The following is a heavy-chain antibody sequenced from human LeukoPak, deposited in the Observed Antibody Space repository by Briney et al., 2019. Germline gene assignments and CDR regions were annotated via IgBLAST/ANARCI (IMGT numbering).Heavy chain of an antibody. CDR3: AKGAVAGTAFDY. D-gene: IGHD6-19*01. CDR2: ISSSGNTI. Sequence: GGSLRLSCAASGFTFSDYYMSWIRQAPGKGLEWVSYISSSGNTIYYADSVKGRFTISRDNAKNSLYLQMNSLRAEDMALYYCAKGAVAGTAFDYWGQGTLVTVSS. CDR1: GFTFSDYY. V-gene: IGHV3-11*01. J-gene: IGHJ4*02.